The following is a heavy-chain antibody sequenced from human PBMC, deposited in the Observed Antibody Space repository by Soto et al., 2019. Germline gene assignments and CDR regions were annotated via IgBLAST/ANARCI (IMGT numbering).Heavy chain of an antibody. CDR3: ARWTSSKVDYYGMDV. Sequence: GGSLRLSCAASGFTFSSYEMNWVRQAPGKGLEWVSYISSSGSTIYYADSVKGRFTISRDNAENSLYLQMNSLRAEDTAVYYCARWTSSKVDYYGMDVWGQGTTVTVSS. J-gene: IGHJ6*02. V-gene: IGHV3-48*03. CDR1: GFTFSSYE. CDR2: ISSSGSTI. D-gene: IGHD2-2*01.